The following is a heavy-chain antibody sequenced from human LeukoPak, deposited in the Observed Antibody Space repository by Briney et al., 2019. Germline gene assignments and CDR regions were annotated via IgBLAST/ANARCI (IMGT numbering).Heavy chain of an antibody. V-gene: IGHV3-30*02. CDR3: ARDQGYFDSSGYQYYFDS. Sequence: GGSLRLSCAASGFTFSSSGMHWVRQAPGKGLEWVAFIRFDGTNEYYIDSVKGRFTISRDNSKSTLYLQMNSLRTEDAAVFYCARDQGYFDSSGYQYYFDSWGRGTLVTVSS. CDR2: IRFDGTNE. D-gene: IGHD3-22*01. J-gene: IGHJ4*02. CDR1: GFTFSSSG.